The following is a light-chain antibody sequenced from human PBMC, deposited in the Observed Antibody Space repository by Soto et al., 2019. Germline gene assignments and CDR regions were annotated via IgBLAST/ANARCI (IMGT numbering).Light chain of an antibody. CDR1: QSVSSY. CDR2: DAS. Sequence: EIVLTQSPATLSLSPGERATLSCRASQSVSSYLAWYQQKPGQSPRLLIYDASNRATGIPARFSGSGSGTDFTLTISSLEPEDFAVYYCQQRSNWPPITFGGGTKVDTK. V-gene: IGKV3-11*01. J-gene: IGKJ4*01. CDR3: QQRSNWPPIT.